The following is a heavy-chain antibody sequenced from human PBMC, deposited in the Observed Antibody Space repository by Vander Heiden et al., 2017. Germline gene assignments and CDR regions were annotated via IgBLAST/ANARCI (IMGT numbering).Heavy chain of an antibody. D-gene: IGHD3-22*01. CDR2: NYSNSRYI. J-gene: IGHJ5*02. Sequence: EVQLVESGGGLVKPGGSLRLSCAASGFTFSSYSMNWVRKAPGKGLEWVSFNYSNSRYINQADPVKGRFHLSRDKAQDLMYSQIDRLGAGETAVYYCGRGSSPPDYYDSSCYYGWFHPLGQGTLVTLSS. CDR3: GRGSSPPDYYDSSCYYGWFHP. V-gene: IGHV3-21*01. CDR1: GFTFSSYS.